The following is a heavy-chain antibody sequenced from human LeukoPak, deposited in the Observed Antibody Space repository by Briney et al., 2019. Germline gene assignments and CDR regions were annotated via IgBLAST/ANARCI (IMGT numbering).Heavy chain of an antibody. CDR2: FSYDGSDI. V-gene: IGHV3-30*18. D-gene: IGHD6-19*01. CDR1: GFTFSNCR. J-gene: IGHJ4*02. Sequence: GRSLRLSCTASGFTFSNCRMHWVRQAPRNRLEWVAVFSYDGSDIYYGDSVKGRFTISRDISKNTLYLQMNSLRAEDTAVYYCVKEQSSGGYRGADYWGQGTLVTVSS. CDR3: VKEQSSGGYRGADY.